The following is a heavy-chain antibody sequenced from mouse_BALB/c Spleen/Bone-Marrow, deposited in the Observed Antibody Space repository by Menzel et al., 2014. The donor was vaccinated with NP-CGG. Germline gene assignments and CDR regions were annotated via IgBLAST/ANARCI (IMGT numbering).Heavy chain of an antibody. CDR1: GYTFTDYT. J-gene: IGHJ2*01. CDR2: INPNIGGT. D-gene: IGHD2-14*01. CDR3: TRSRYGDY. V-gene: IGHV1-18*01. Sequence: VQLQQSGPELVKPGASVKISCKTSGYTFTDYTMHWVKQSHGKSLEWIGHINPNIGGTNYNQKFKGKATLTLDKSSRTAYMELRSLTSEDSAVYYSTRSRYGDYWGQGTTLTVSS.